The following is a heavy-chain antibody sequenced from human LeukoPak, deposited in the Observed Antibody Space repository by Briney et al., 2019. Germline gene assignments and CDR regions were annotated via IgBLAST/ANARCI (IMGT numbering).Heavy chain of an antibody. J-gene: IGHJ5*02. V-gene: IGHV3-23*01. CDR1: GFTFSSYA. CDR3: AHPTEYSSSWYGNWFDP. D-gene: IGHD6-13*01. CDR2: ISGSGGST. Sequence: GGSLRLSCAASGFTFSSYAMSWVRQAPGKGLEWVSAISGSGGSTYYADSLKGRFTTSRDNSKNTLYLQMNSLRAEDTAVYYCAHPTEYSSSWYGNWFDPWGQGTLVTVSS.